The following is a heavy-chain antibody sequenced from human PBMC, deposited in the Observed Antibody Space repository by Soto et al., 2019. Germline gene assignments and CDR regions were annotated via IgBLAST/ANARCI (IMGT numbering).Heavy chain of an antibody. CDR2: INPSGGST. J-gene: IGHJ5*02. CDR3: ARGVGDYMDWCDP. V-gene: IGHV1-46*01. D-gene: IGHD4-17*01. Sequence: ASVKVSCKASGYILTSYYVQWVRQAPGQGLEWMGIINPSGGSTSYAQRFQGRVTMTRDTSTSTVYMELSSLRSEDTAVYYCARGVGDYMDWCDPWGQGTLVTVSS. CDR1: GYILTSYY.